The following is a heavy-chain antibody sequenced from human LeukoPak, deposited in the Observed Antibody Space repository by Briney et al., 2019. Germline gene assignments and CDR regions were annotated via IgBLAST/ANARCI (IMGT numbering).Heavy chain of an antibody. CDR3: ARGVRIADY. J-gene: IGHJ4*02. V-gene: IGHV4-34*01. Sequence: SETLSLTCAVYGGSFSSYYWSWIRQSPGRGLEWIGEINHSGSTYCNPSLKSRVTILEDTSKNQFSLKLSSVTAADAAVYYCARGVRIADYWGQGTLVTVSS. CDR1: GGSFSSYY. CDR2: INHSGST. D-gene: IGHD6-13*01.